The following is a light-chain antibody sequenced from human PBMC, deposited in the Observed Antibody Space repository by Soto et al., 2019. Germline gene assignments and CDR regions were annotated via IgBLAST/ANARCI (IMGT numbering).Light chain of an antibody. CDR1: QSVSSY. J-gene: IGKJ5*01. Sequence: EIVLTQSPATPSLSPGARATLSCRASQSVSSYLAWYQQKPGQAPRLLIYDASNRATGIPARFSGSGSGTDFTLTISSLEPEDLAVYYCQQRSNWPPITFGQGTRLEIK. CDR3: QQRSNWPPIT. V-gene: IGKV3-11*01. CDR2: DAS.